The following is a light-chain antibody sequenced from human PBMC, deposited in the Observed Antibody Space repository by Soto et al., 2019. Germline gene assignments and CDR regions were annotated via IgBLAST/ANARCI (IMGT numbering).Light chain of an antibody. CDR3: QQYNYYPWT. CDR2: KAS. V-gene: IGKV1-5*03. J-gene: IGKJ1*01. CDR1: QTVNTW. Sequence: DIQMTQSPSTLSAAVGDRVTMTCRASQTVNTWLAWFQQKPGKAPKVLIYKASNLESGVPSRFSACGSGTEFSLTISSLQPDDFATYYCQQYNYYPWTFGQGTKVEVK.